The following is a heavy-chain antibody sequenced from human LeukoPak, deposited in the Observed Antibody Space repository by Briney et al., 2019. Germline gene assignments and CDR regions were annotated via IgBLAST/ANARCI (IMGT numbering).Heavy chain of an antibody. CDR2: MYLSGTT. CDR3: AGLVGRYSSGLYYYFDY. J-gene: IGHJ4*02. CDR1: GDTINSLDL. V-gene: IGHV4-4*02. Sequence: SETLSLTCTVSGDTINSLDLWSWVRQPPGKGLEWIGEMYLSGTTHSNPSVKSRVTISIDKSKNQFFLNLSSVTAADTAVYYCAGLVGRYSSGLYYYFDYWGQGTLVTVSS. D-gene: IGHD3-22*01.